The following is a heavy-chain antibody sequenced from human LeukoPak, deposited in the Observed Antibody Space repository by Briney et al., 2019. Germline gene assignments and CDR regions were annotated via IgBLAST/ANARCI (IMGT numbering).Heavy chain of an antibody. CDR1: GYTLTELS. CDR2: FDPEDGET. CDR3: ATGIAAAGRVGKYYFDY. Sequence: GASVKVSCKVSGYTLTELSMHWVRQAPGKGLEWMGGFDPEDGETTYAQKFQGRVTMTEDTSTDTAYMELSSLRSEDTAVYYCATGIAAAGRVGKYYFDYWGQGTLVTVSS. V-gene: IGHV1-24*01. J-gene: IGHJ4*02. D-gene: IGHD6-13*01.